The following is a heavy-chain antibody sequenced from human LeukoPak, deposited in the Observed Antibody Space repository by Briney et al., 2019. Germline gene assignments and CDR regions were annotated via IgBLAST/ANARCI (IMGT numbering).Heavy chain of an antibody. V-gene: IGHV4-38-2*02. CDR3: ARGDSSGWYDDAFDI. CDR1: GYSISSGYF. CDR2: IYQSETA. J-gene: IGHJ3*02. Sequence: SETLSLTCTVSGYSISSGYFWGWMRQPPGKGLEWIGSIYQSETAHYNPSLKSRVTISVDTSKNQFSLKLRSVMAADTAVYYCARGDSSGWYDDAFDIWGQGTMVTVSS. D-gene: IGHD6-19*01.